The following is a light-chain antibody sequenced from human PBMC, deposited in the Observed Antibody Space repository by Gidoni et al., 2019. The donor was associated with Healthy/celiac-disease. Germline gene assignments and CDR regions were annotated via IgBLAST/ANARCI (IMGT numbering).Light chain of an antibody. J-gene: IGLJ3*02. CDR3: QVWDSSSDHRV. CDR2: DDS. Sequence: SYLLTQPPSAPVAPGPTARITCGGNNTGSKSVHWYQQKPGQAPVLVVYDDSDRPSGIPERFSGSNSGNTATLTISRVEAGDEADYYCQVWDSSSDHRVFGGGTKLTVL. CDR1: NTGSKS. V-gene: IGLV3-21*02.